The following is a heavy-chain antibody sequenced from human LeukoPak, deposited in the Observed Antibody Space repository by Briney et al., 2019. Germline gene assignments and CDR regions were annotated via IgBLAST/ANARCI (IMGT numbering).Heavy chain of an antibody. CDR3: ARDLFTSTDAFDI. J-gene: IGHJ3*02. Sequence: GRSLRLSCAASGFTVSSNYMSWVRQAPGKGLEWVSVIYSGGSTYYADSVKGRFTISRDNSKNTPYLQMNSLRAEDTAVYYCARDLFTSTDAFDIWGQGTMVTVSS. CDR2: IYSGGST. V-gene: IGHV3-66*01. D-gene: IGHD4-11*01. CDR1: GFTVSSNY.